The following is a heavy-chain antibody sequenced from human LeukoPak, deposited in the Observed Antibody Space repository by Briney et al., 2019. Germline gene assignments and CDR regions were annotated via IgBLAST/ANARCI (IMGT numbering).Heavy chain of an antibody. CDR2: ISSSSSYI. D-gene: IGHD2-21*02. Sequence: GGSLRLSCAASGFTFSSHSMNWVRQAPGKGLEWVSSISSSSSYIYYADSVKGRFTISRDNAKNSLYLQMNSLRAEDTAVYYCARGCGGDCPAQPGFDYWGQGTLVTVSS. J-gene: IGHJ4*02. CDR1: GFTFSSHS. V-gene: IGHV3-21*01. CDR3: ARGCGGDCPAQPGFDY.